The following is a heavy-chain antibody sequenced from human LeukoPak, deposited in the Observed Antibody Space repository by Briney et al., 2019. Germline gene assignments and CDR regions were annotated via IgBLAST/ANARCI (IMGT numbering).Heavy chain of an antibody. CDR1: GFTFRSHA. J-gene: IGHJ4*02. D-gene: IGHD2-21*01. Sequence: GGSLRLSCVGSGFTFRSHAMSWVRQAPEKGLEFVSGIYENGGTTYYADSVKGRFSISRDNSKNTLYLQMDSLRGVDTAVYYCAKDFRIGYSAHFDYWGRGALVTVSS. V-gene: IGHV3-23*01. CDR2: IYENGGTT. CDR3: AKDFRIGYSAHFDY.